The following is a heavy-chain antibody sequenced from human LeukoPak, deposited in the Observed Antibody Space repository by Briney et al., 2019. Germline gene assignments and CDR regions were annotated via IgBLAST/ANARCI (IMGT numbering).Heavy chain of an antibody. J-gene: IGHJ4*02. CDR2: IKSKTDGGTT. D-gene: IGHD3-3*01. V-gene: IGHV3-15*01. Sequence: GGSLRLSCAASGFTFSNAWMSWVRQAPGGGLEWVGRIKSKTDGGTTDYAAPVKGRFTISRDDSKNTLYLQMNSLKTEDTAVYYCTACAEFLEGLFHPFDYWGQGTLVTVSS. CDR1: GFTFSNAW. CDR3: TACAEFLEGLFHPFDY.